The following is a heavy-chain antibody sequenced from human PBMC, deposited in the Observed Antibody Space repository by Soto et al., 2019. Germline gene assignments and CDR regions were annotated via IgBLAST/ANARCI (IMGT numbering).Heavy chain of an antibody. D-gene: IGHD2-2*01. CDR2: IYLHDDK. Sequence: GPALVTPRRALTLTCGFSWFSLSSNVVVMVWILQTPAKALEWLSLIYLHDDKRYSPLLKTRLTITSDTLKNQVVLIRTNMDPVDIGIYYCAYRTSPAGPYGVAAWGQGTTVTV. CDR3: AYRTSPAGPYGVAA. V-gene: IGHV2-5*01. J-gene: IGHJ6*02. CDR1: WFSLSSNVVV.